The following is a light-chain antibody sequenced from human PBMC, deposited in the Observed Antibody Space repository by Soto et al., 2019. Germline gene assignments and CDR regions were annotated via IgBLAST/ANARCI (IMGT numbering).Light chain of an antibody. V-gene: IGKV3-15*01. CDR3: QQYNNWPPCT. CDR1: QSVSNN. CDR2: GAS. Sequence: IVLTHAPGTLSRSPGERATLSCRGIQSVSNNYLAWYQQKPGQAPRLLISGASTRATGTPARFSGSGSGTEFTLTISSLQSEDFAVYYCQQYNNWPPCTFGQGTKVDIK. J-gene: IGKJ1*01.